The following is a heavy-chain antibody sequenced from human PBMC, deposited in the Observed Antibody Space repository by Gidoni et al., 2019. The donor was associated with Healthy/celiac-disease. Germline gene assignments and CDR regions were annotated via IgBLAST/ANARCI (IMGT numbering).Heavy chain of an antibody. V-gene: IGHV3-23*01. CDR2: ISGSGGST. J-gene: IGHJ4*02. Sequence: EVQLLEFGGGLVQPGGSLRLACSAPGFTFSSYAMSWVRQAPGKGLEWVSAISGSGGSTYYADSVKGRFTISRDNSKNTLYLQMNSLRAEDTAVYYCAKGSSMVRGVIPFDYWGQGTLVTVSS. CDR1: GFTFSSYA. D-gene: IGHD3-10*01. CDR3: AKGSSMVRGVIPFDY.